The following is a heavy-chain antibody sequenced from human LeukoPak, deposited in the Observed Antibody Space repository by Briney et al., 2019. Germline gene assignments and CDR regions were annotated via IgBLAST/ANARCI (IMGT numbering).Heavy chain of an antibody. D-gene: IGHD1-26*01. V-gene: IGHV4-39*01. CDR1: GGSISSSSYY. J-gene: IGHJ3*02. Sequence: SETLSLTCTVSGGSISSSSYYWGWIRQPPGKGLEWIGSIYYSGSTYYNPSLKSRVTISVDTSKNQFSLKLSSVTAADTAVYYCARRAWEYAFDIWGQGTMVTASS. CDR3: ARRAWEYAFDI. CDR2: IYYSGST.